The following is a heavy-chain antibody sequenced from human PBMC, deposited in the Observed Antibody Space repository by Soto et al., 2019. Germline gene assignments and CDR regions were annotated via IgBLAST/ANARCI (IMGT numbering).Heavy chain of an antibody. D-gene: IGHD1-1*01. J-gene: IGHJ6*03. Sequence: QVQLVESGGGVVQPGRSLRLSCAASGFTFSSYGMHWVRQAPGKGLEWVAVIWYDGSNKYYADSVKGRFTISRDNSKNTLYLQMNSLRAEDTAVYYCARVGSHASIWNRGYYYYYMEVWGNGTTVTVSS. CDR3: ARVGSHASIWNRGYYYYYMEV. CDR2: IWYDGSNK. V-gene: IGHV3-33*01. CDR1: GFTFSSYG.